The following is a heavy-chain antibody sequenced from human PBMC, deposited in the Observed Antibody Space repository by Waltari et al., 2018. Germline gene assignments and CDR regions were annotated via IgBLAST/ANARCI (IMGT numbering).Heavy chain of an antibody. J-gene: IGHJ4*02. CDR1: GFTFSSYT. D-gene: IGHD3-16*01. CDR3: AREWGVMIGTAAYYLDH. Sequence: EVQLVGSGGGLVKPGGSLRLSCAASGFTFSSYTMNWVRQAPGKGLEWVSSISCCSSYTYYADSVKGRFTISRDNVKNSLYLQMNSLRVEDTAVYYCAREWGVMIGTAAYYLDHWTQGTLVTVSS. CDR2: ISCCSSYT. V-gene: IGHV3-21*02.